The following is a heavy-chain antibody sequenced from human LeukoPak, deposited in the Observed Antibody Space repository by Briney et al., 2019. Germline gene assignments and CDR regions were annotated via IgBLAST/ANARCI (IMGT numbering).Heavy chain of an antibody. J-gene: IGHJ3*02. D-gene: IGHD4-17*01. Sequence: QPGGSLRQSCSTPGFPFSSYWMSWVRQAPGKGLEWVANIKQDGSEKYYVDSVKGRFTISRDNAKNSLYLQMNSLRAEDTAVYYCARIAMPYGAAYAFDIWGQGTMVTVSS. CDR1: GFPFSSYW. CDR3: ARIAMPYGAAYAFDI. V-gene: IGHV3-7*01. CDR2: IKQDGSEK.